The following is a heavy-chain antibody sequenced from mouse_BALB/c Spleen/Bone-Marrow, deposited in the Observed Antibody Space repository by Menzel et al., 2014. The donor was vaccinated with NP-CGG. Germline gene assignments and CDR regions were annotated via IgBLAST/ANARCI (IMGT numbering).Heavy chain of an antibody. Sequence: EVHLVESGGGLVKPGGSLKLSCAASGFTFSTYAMSWVRQTPEKRLEWVASIYSGGSTYYPDSVKGRFTISRDNARNILYQQMNSLRSEDTAMYYCARRYYGYWYFDVWGAGTTVTVSS. V-gene: IGHV5-6-5*01. CDR2: IYSGGST. CDR3: ARRYYGYWYFDV. D-gene: IGHD1-1*01. J-gene: IGHJ1*01. CDR1: GFTFSTYA.